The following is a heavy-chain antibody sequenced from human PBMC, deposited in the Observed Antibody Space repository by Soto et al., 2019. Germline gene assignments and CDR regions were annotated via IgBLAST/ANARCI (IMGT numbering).Heavy chain of an antibody. CDR3: ARDSQVAAAGTGWFDP. CDR1: GGTFSSYA. D-gene: IGHD6-13*01. Sequence: SVKVSCKASGGTFSSYAISWVRQAPGQGLEWMGGIIPIFGTANYAQKFQGRVTITADESTSTAYMELSSLRSEDTAVYYCARDSQVAAAGTGWFDPWGQGTLVTVS. V-gene: IGHV1-69*13. CDR2: IIPIFGTA. J-gene: IGHJ5*02.